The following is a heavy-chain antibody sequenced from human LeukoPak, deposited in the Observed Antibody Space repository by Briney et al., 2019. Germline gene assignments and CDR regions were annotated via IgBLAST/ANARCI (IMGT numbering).Heavy chain of an antibody. V-gene: IGHV4-34*01. J-gene: IGHJ4*02. CDR2: INHSGSA. Sequence: SETLSLTCAVYGGSFSPYYWSWIRQPPGKGLEWIGEINHSGSANYKPSLKSRATLSLDTSKTQFSVRLSSVTAADTAVYYCARGGFYCGGDCYVDYWGQGNLVTASS. D-gene: IGHD2-21*02. CDR1: GGSFSPYY. CDR3: ARGGFYCGGDCYVDY.